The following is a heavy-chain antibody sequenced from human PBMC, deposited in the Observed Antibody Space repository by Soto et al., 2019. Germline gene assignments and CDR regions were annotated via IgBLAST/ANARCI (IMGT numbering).Heavy chain of an antibody. Sequence: PSETLSLTCGASGGTVASSHWWSWVRQSPGRGLEWIGNVYHTGDTNFNPSLRSRVTFSVDKSNNQFSLRLTSVTAADTAVYFCAREIVTAGGNNYFDPWGPGTLVTVSS. CDR3: AREIVTAGGNNYFDP. CDR2: VYHTGDT. V-gene: IGHV4-4*02. D-gene: IGHD2-21*02. J-gene: IGHJ5*02. CDR1: GGTVASSHW.